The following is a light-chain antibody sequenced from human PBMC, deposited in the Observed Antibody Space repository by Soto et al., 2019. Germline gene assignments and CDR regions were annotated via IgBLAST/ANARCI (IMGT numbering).Light chain of an antibody. CDR1: QSTSTW. CDR3: QQYITYPYA. V-gene: IGKV1-5*03. CDR2: EAS. J-gene: IGKJ1*01. Sequence: DLPMTQSPSTLSASVGDRVTITCRASQSTSTWLAWYQQRPGKTPKLLISEASKLESGVPSRFSGSGSGTEFTLTISSLQPDDFSTYYCQQYITYPYAFGQGTKVEIK.